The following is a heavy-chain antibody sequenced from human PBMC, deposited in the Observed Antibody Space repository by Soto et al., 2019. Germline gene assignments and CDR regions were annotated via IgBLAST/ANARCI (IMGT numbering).Heavy chain of an antibody. CDR1: GGTFSSYA. CDR2: IIPIFGTA. CDR3: ERDFLYSYRPLIGYYYYGMDV. J-gene: IGHJ6*02. V-gene: IGHV1-69*01. D-gene: IGHD5-18*01. Sequence: QVQLVQSGAEVKKPGSSVKVSCKASGGTFSSYAISWVRQAPGQGLEWMGGIIPIFGTANYAQKFQGRVTITADESTSTAYMELSSLRSEDTAVYYCERDFLYSYRPLIGYYYYGMDVWGQGTTVTVSS.